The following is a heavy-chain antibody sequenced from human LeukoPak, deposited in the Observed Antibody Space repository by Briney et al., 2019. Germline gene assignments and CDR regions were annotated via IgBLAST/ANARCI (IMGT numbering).Heavy chain of an antibody. V-gene: IGHV4-34*01. D-gene: IGHD4-17*01. CDR2: INHSGST. J-gene: IGHJ4*02. CDR1: GGSFSGYY. Sequence: SETLSFTCAVYGGSFSGYYWSWIRQPPGKGLEWIGEINHSGSTNYNPSLKSRVTISVDTSKNQFSLKLSSVTAADTAVYYCARSNYGDPSHWGQGTLVTVSS. CDR3: ARSNYGDPSH.